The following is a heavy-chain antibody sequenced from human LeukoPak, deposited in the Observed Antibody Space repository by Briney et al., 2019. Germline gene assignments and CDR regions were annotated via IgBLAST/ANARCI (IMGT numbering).Heavy chain of an antibody. CDR1: GDSVSSNSAA. D-gene: IGHD5-18*01. CDR2: TYYRSKWYN. J-gene: IGHJ4*02. CDR3: ARGPPISVDTAMVLSRATNEGIDY. Sequence: SQTLSLTCAISGDSVSSNSAAWNWIRQSPSRGLEWLGRTYYRSKWYNDYAVSVKSRITINPDTSKNQFSLQLNSVTPEDTAVYYCARGPPISVDTAMVLSRATNEGIDYWGQGTLVTVSS. V-gene: IGHV6-1*01.